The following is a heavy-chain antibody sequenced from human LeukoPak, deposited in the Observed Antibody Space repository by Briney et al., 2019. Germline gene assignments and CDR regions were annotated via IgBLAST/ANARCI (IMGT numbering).Heavy chain of an antibody. Sequence: PGRSLRLSCAASGFTFSSYAMHWVRQAPGKGLEWVAVISYDGSNKYYADSVKGRFTISRDNSKNTLYLQMNSLRAEDTAVYYCARDRDANWFDPWGQGTLVTVSS. J-gene: IGHJ5*02. CDR2: ISYDGSNK. D-gene: IGHD3-10*01. CDR3: ARDRDANWFDP. V-gene: IGHV3-30*14. CDR1: GFTFSSYA.